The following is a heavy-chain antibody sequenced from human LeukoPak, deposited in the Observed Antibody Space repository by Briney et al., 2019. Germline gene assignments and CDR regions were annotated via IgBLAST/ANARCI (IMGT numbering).Heavy chain of an antibody. J-gene: IGHJ4*02. D-gene: IGHD3-22*01. CDR3: ARDPPLIPSSNYYDLLFDY. CDR2: INTNTGNP. CDR1: GYTFTSYA. V-gene: IGHV7-4-1*02. Sequence: ASVKVSCKASGYTFTSYAMNWVRQAPGQGLEWMGWINTNTGNPTYAQGFTGRFVFSLDTSVSTAYLQISSLKAEDTAVYYCARDPPLIPSSNYYDLLFDYWGQGTLVTVSS.